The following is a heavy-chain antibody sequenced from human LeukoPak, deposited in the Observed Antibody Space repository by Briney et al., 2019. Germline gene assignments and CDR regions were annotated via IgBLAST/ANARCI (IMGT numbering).Heavy chain of an antibody. CDR1: GFTFSSYG. V-gene: IGHV3-30*18. Sequence: GGSLRLSCAASGFTFSSYGMHWVRQAPGKGLEWVAVISYDGSNKYYADSVKGRFTISRDNSKSTLYLQMNSLRAEDTAVYYCAKDLQLRYFDWSWDYFDYWGQGTLVTVSS. CDR2: ISYDGSNK. J-gene: IGHJ4*02. CDR3: AKDLQLRYFDWSWDYFDY. D-gene: IGHD3-9*01.